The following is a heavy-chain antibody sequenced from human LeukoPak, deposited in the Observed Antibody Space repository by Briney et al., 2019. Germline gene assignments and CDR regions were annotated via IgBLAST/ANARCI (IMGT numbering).Heavy chain of an antibody. V-gene: IGHV3-53*04. CDR1: GXTVSDMY. D-gene: IGHD6-19*01. CDR3: ARVGVGTVAGNYFDD. Sequence: GGPLRLSCAASGXTVSDMYVSWVRQAPGRGLQWVSLIYGGGDTFYADSVKGRFTISRHNLENTLYLQMNNLRAEDTAVYYCARVGVGTVAGNYFDDWGQGTLVTVSS. CDR2: IYGGGDT. J-gene: IGHJ4*02.